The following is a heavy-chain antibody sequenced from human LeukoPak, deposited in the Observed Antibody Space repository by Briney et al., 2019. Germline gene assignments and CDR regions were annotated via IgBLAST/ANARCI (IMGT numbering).Heavy chain of an antibody. V-gene: IGHV4-4*07. Sequence: SETLSLTCTVSGASISTYFWTWIRQPAGKGLEWIGRIYPNGAINYNPSLKSRVTMSVDTSKNQFSLKLISVTAADTAVYYCAREYGDQGTRNFDYWGQGGLVTVSS. J-gene: IGHJ4*02. CDR3: AREYGDQGTRNFDY. CDR2: IYPNGAI. D-gene: IGHD4-17*01. CDR1: GASISTYF.